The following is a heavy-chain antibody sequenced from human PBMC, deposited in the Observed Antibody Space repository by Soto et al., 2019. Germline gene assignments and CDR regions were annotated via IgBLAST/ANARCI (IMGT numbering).Heavy chain of an antibody. Sequence: PSETLSLTCTVSGGSISSYYWSWIRQPPGKGLEWIGYIYYSGSTNYNPSLKSRVTISVDTSKNQFSLKLSSVTAADTAVYYCARDYDSEFDYWGQGTLVTVSS. CDR1: GGSISSYY. D-gene: IGHD3-22*01. CDR3: ARDYDSEFDY. V-gene: IGHV4-59*01. CDR2: IYYSGST. J-gene: IGHJ4*02.